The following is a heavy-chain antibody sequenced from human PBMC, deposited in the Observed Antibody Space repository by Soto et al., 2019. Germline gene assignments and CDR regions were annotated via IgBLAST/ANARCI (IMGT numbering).Heavy chain of an antibody. Sequence: EVQLVESGGGLVKPGESLRLSCAASGFTLTNGWMTWVRQAPGKGLEWVGRIRSKADGGTTDYSAPVTGRFTISRDDSKDTLYLQRNRLKDEDTAVYYCSTGRSRHGAAYWGPGTLVHVSS. J-gene: IGHJ4*02. V-gene: IGHV3-15*07. CDR2: IRSKADGGTT. D-gene: IGHD2-15*01. CDR3: STGRSRHGAAY. CDR1: GFTLTNGW.